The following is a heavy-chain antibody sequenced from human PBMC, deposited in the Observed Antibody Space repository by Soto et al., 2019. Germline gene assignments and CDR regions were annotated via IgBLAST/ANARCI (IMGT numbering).Heavy chain of an antibody. D-gene: IGHD6-13*01. CDR2: TYYRSKWYN. CDR1: GDSVSSNSAA. Sequence: SQTLSLTCAISGDSVSSNSAAWNWIRQSPSRGLEWLGRTYYRSKWYNDYAVSVKSRITINPDTSKNQSSLQLNSVTPEDTAVYYCAAAAAAADAFDIWGQGTMVTVSS. V-gene: IGHV6-1*01. CDR3: AAAAAAADAFDI. J-gene: IGHJ3*02.